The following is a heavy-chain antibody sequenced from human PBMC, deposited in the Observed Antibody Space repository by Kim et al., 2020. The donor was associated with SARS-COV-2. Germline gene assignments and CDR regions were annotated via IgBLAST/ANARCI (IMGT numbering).Heavy chain of an antibody. CDR3: AKEMRTGWYNFDY. CDR2: ISNNGANT. D-gene: IGHD6-19*01. Sequence: GESLRLSCSASGFTFTTYAMHWVRQAPGKGLQYVSGISNNGANTYYADSVKGRFTISRDNSKNILYLQMSSLGLEDTAMYYCAKEMRTGWYNFDYWGQGTLVSVSS. J-gene: IGHJ4*02. CDR1: GFTFTTYA. V-gene: IGHV3-64D*08.